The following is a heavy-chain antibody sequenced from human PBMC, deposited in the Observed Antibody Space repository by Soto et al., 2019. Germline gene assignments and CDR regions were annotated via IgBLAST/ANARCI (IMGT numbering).Heavy chain of an antibody. CDR2: ISYDGSNK. V-gene: IGHV3-30*03. D-gene: IGHD2-15*01. J-gene: IGHJ4*02. CDR3: AGGQSYFAF. CDR1: GFPFSSYG. Sequence: QVQLVESGGGVVQPGRSLRLSCAASGFPFSSYGMHWVRQAPGKGLEWVAHISYDGSNKHYTDSVKGRFTISRDNSKNMWYLQMSGLRAEDTAVYYCAGGQSYFAFCGQGTRVSVSS.